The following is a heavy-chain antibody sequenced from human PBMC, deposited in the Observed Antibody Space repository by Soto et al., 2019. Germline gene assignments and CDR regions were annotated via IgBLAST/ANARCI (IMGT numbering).Heavy chain of an antibody. Sequence: EAQLVESGGGLVQPGGSLRLSCAASGFTFSDHYMDWVRQAPGKGLEWVGRIRNKANSYTIEYAASVKGRFTISRDDSKTSLYLQMNSLKIEDTAVYYGARGGNPDYSHYGAGIDVWGQGTTVTVSS. CDR1: GFTFSDHY. CDR2: IRNKANSYTI. J-gene: IGHJ6*02. CDR3: ARGGNPDYSHYGAGIDV. D-gene: IGHD4-4*01. V-gene: IGHV3-72*01.